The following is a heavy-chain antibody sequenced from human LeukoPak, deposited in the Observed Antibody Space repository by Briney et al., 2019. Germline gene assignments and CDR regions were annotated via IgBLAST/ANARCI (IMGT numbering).Heavy chain of an antibody. Sequence: GGSLRLSCAASGFTFSSYSMDWVRQAPGKGLEWVSAISGSGGSTYYADSVKGRFTISRDNSKNTLYLQMNSLRAEDTAVYYCARGNYYDSKRGYYMDVWGKGTTVTVSS. CDR1: GFTFSSYS. J-gene: IGHJ6*03. CDR3: ARGNYYDSKRGYYMDV. CDR2: ISGSGGST. V-gene: IGHV3-23*01. D-gene: IGHD3-22*01.